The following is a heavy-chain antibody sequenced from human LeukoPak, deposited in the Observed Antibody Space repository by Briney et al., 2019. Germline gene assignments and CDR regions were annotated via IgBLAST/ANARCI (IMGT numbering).Heavy chain of an antibody. CDR2: INHSGST. CDR3: ARRGYSYGGIAY. D-gene: IGHD5-18*01. CDR1: GGSFSGYY. Sequence: SETLSLTCAVYGGSFSGYYWSWIRQPPGKGLEWIGEINHSGSTNYNPSLKSRVTISVDTSKNQFSLKLSSVTAADTAVYYCARRGYSYGGIAYWGRGTLVTVSS. J-gene: IGHJ4*02. V-gene: IGHV4-34*01.